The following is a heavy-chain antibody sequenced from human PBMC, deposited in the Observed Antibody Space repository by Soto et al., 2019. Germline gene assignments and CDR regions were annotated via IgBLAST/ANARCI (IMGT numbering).Heavy chain of an antibody. D-gene: IGHD6-19*01. J-gene: IGHJ4*01. CDR3: ARATPVAGPTPFDY. CDR1: GFTVSRYW. CDR2: IDNTGSVT. V-gene: IGHV3-74*01. Sequence: PGGALRVSCAASGFTVSRYWMHWVRQTPGKGLVWVSRIDNTGSVTTYADAVKGRFTISRDNAKNTLYLQMNSLRAEDTAVYYCARATPVAGPTPFDYCGHVPLLPVS.